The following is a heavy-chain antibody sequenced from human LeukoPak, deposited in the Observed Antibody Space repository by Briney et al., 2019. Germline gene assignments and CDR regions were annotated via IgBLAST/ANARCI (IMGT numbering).Heavy chain of an antibody. Sequence: NPSETLSLTCTVSGGSISSSSYYWGWIRQPPGKGLEWIGSIYYSGSTYYNPSLKSRVTISVDTSKNQFSLKLSSVTAADTAVYYCARGRPYRSSPGYWGQGTLVTVSS. J-gene: IGHJ4*02. CDR3: ARGRPYRSSPGY. CDR1: GGSISSSSYY. V-gene: IGHV4-39*07. CDR2: IYYSGST. D-gene: IGHD6-13*01.